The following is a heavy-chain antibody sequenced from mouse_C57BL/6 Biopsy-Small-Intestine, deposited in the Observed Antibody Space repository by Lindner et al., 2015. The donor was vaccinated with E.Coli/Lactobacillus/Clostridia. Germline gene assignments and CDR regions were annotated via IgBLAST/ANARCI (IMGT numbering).Heavy chain of an antibody. Sequence: VQLQESGPELVKPGASVKISCKASGYTFTDYYINWVKQRPGQGLEWIGWIFPGGDTTYYNEKFKGKATLTVDKSSTTAYMLFSSLTSEDSAVYFCAREAYYYGSRDWNYWGQGTSVTVSS. CDR3: AREAYYYGSRDWNY. D-gene: IGHD1-1*01. V-gene: IGHV1-75*01. J-gene: IGHJ4*01. CDR2: IFPGGDTT. CDR1: GYTFTDYY.